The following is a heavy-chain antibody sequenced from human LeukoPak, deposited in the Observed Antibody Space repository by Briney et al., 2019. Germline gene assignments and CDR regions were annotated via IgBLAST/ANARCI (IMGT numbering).Heavy chain of an antibody. Sequence: GGSLRLSCAASGFIFSSYGMNWVRQAPGKGLEWVSYISSSSSTIYYADSVKDRFTISRDNAKNSLYLQMNSLRAEDTAVYYCARVFIGDYGDYQFDYWGQGTLVTVSS. CDR3: ARVFIGDYGDYQFDY. D-gene: IGHD4-17*01. CDR1: GFIFSSYG. CDR2: ISSSSSTI. V-gene: IGHV3-48*01. J-gene: IGHJ4*02.